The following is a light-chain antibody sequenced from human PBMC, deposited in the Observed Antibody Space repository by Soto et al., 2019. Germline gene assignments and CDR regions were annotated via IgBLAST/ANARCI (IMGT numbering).Light chain of an antibody. CDR3: QQYKTFPT. CDR2: KAS. J-gene: IGKJ5*01. V-gene: IGKV1-5*03. Sequence: DIQMTQSPSTLSASVGDRVTITFRANQSISNWLAWYQQKPGKAPNLLIYKASSSQSGVPSRFSGSGSGAEFALTISSLQPDDFATYYCQQYKTFPTFGQGTRLEIK. CDR1: QSISNW.